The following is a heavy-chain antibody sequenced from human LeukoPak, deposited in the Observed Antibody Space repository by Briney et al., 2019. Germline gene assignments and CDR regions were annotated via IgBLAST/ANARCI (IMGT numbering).Heavy chain of an antibody. CDR2: IYSGGST. J-gene: IGHJ4*02. Sequence: PGGSLRLSCAASGFTVSSNYMSWVRQAPGKGLEWVSVIYSGGSTYYADSVKGRFTISRDNSMNTLYLQMNSLRAEDTVVYYCARDYSSGYYRTFDYWGQGTLVTVSS. V-gene: IGHV3-53*01. CDR1: GFTVSSNY. D-gene: IGHD3-22*01. CDR3: ARDYSSGYYRTFDY.